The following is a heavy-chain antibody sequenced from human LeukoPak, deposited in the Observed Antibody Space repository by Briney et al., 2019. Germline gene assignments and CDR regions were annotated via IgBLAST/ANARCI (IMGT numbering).Heavy chain of an antibody. D-gene: IGHD6-13*01. CDR1: GGSISSYS. CDR3: ARGSSSSWYSFDF. V-gene: IGHV4-4*07. CDR2: IYFTGTT. Sequence: SETLSLTCSVSGGSISSYSWSWIRQPAGKGLEWIGRIYFTGTTNYNPSLQSRVTMSVDTSKYQFSLELSSVTAADTAVYYCARGSSSSWYSFDFWGQGTVVTVSS. J-gene: IGHJ3*01.